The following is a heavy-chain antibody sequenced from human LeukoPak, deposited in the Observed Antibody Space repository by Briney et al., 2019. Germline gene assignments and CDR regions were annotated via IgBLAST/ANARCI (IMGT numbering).Heavy chain of an antibody. Sequence: GGSLRLSCAASGFTFSTYWMSWVRQAAGKGEEWVANIKQDGSEKYYVDSVKDRFTISRDNAKNSLYLQMNSLRVEDTAVYYCARNVYRTFDSWDQGTLVTVSS. CDR3: ARNVYRTFDS. J-gene: IGHJ4*02. CDR1: GFTFSTYW. CDR2: IKQDGSEK. V-gene: IGHV3-7*01. D-gene: IGHD1-14*01.